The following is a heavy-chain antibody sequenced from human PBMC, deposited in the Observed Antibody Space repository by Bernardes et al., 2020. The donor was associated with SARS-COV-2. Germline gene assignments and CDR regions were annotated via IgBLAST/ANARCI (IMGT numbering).Heavy chain of an antibody. CDR3: ARGYCSICRYFDY. J-gene: IGHJ4*02. CDR1: GYTFTGYY. CDR2: INPNSGGT. V-gene: IGHV1-2*02. D-gene: IGHD2-2*01. Sequence: ASVKVSCKASGYTFTGYYMHWVRQAPGQGLEWMGWINPNSGGTNYAQKFQGRVTMTRDTSISTAYMELSRLRSDDTAVYYCARGYCSICRYFDYWGQGTLVTVSS.